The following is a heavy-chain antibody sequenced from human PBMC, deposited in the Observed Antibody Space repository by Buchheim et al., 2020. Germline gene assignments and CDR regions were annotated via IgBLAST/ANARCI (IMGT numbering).Heavy chain of an antibody. CDR1: GFTFSSYW. CDR3: ARKGLGTTDFDY. CDR2: IKSDGSGT. J-gene: IGHJ4*02. V-gene: IGHV3-74*01. D-gene: IGHD3-16*01. Sequence: EVQLVESGGGLVQPGGSLRLSCAASGFTFSSYWVHWVRQAPGEGLVWVSRIKSDGSGTIYADSVKGRFTISRDNAKNALYPQMNSLRAEDTAVYYCARKGLGTTDFDYWGQGTL.